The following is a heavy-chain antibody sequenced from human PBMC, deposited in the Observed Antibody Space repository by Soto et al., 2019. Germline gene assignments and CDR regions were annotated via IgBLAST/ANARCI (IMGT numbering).Heavy chain of an antibody. V-gene: IGHV3-48*02. D-gene: IGHD6-6*01. Sequence: GGSLRLSCAASGFSVTSYSINWVRQAPGKGLQWVSHISSSGTTVHYADSVKGRFTISRDSPKNSLYLQMNSLRDEDTAVYYCARVWGGYSSSAGFDYWGRGTLVTVSS. J-gene: IGHJ4*02. CDR1: GFSVTSYS. CDR2: ISSSGTTV. CDR3: ARVWGGYSSSAGFDY.